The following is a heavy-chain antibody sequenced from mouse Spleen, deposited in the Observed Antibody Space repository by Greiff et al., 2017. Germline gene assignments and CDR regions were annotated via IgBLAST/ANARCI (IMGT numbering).Heavy chain of an antibody. CDR1: GYTFTSYT. CDR3: ASESLHYYGSSPYAMDY. Sequence: QVQLKESGAELARPGASVKMSCKASGYTFTSYTMHWVKQRPGQGLEWIGYINPSSGYTKYNQKFKDKATLTADKSSSTAYMQLSSLTSEDSAVYYCASESLHYYGSSPYAMDYWGQGTSVTVSA. J-gene: IGHJ4*01. V-gene: IGHV1-4*01. CDR2: INPSSGYT. D-gene: IGHD1-1*01.